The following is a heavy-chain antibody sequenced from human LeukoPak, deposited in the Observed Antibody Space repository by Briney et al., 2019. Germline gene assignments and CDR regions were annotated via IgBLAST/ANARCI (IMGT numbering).Heavy chain of an antibody. CDR1: GFTFSSYA. J-gene: IGHJ6*02. Sequence: PGRSLRLSCAASGFTFSSYAMHWVRQAPGKGLEWVSVIYSGGSTYYADSVKGRFTISRDNSKNTLYLQMNSLRAEDTAVYYCARSRVSSSWSLEEVWYYYGMDVWGQGTTVTVSS. CDR2: IYSGGST. D-gene: IGHD6-13*01. V-gene: IGHV3-66*01. CDR3: ARSRVSSSWSLEEVWYYYGMDV.